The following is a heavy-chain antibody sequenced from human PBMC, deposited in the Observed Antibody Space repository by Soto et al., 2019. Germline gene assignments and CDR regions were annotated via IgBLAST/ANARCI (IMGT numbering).Heavy chain of an antibody. CDR2: IYYIENT. V-gene: IGHV4-39*01. CDR1: GGSITSNSYY. CDR3: ARLRVPNYYFDF. Sequence: EMEKASETLSLTCTVSGGSITSNSYYWGWIRQPPGKGLEWIGNIYYIENTFYNASLKSRVTISVDTSKNQFSLNLRSVTASDTAVYYCARLRVPNYYFDFWGQGALVTVSS. J-gene: IGHJ4*02. D-gene: IGHD2-2*01.